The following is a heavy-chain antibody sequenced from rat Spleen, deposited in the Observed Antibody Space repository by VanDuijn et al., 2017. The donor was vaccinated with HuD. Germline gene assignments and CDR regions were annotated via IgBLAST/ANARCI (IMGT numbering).Heavy chain of an antibody. CDR3: TTVLQGHGFAY. Sequence: EVRLVESGGGLVQPGRSLKLSCAASGFTFSDYAMNWIRQAPTKGLEWVATISYDGASTYYRDSVKGRFTISRDNARGTLYLQMDSLRSEDTATYYCTTVLQGHGFAYWGQGTLVTVSS. D-gene: IGHD1-1*01. V-gene: IGHV5-20*01. CDR2: ISYDGAST. CDR1: GFTFSDYA. J-gene: IGHJ3*01.